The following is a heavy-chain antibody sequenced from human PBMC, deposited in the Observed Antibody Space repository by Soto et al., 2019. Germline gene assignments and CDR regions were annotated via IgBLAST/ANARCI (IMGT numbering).Heavy chain of an antibody. CDR1: GASMSGYY. J-gene: IGHJ6*02. V-gene: IGHV4-59*01. Sequence: QVQLQESGPGLVKPSETLSLTCTVSGASMSGYYWTWIRQPPGKGLEWIAYIYYTGSPNYNPSLKGRVTISVDTSQSQFTLKLRSVTAADTAVYYCAREGPRGGDRAYYGMDVWGQGTTVTVSS. D-gene: IGHD4-17*01. CDR2: IYYTGSP. CDR3: AREGPRGGDRAYYGMDV.